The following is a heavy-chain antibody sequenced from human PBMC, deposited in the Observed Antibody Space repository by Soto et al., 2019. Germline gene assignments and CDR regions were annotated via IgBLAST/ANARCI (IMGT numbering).Heavy chain of an antibody. Sequence: EVQLLESGGGLVQPGGSLRLSCAASGFTFSSHAMSWVRQAPGKGLEWVSAISGSGGSTYYADSVKGRFTISRDNSKNTLYLQMNSLRAEDTAVYYCAKEPGAEAQGDWYFDLWGRGTLVTVSS. CDR3: AKEPGAEAQGDWYFDL. J-gene: IGHJ2*01. CDR1: GFTFSSHA. V-gene: IGHV3-23*01. CDR2: ISGSGGST. D-gene: IGHD3-10*01.